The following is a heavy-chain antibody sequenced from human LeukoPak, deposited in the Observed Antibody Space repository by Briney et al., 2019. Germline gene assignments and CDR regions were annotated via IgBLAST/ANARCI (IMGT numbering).Heavy chain of an antibody. D-gene: IGHD3-10*01. CDR1: GFTFSSYG. J-gene: IGHJ4*02. CDR2: IRYDGSNK. V-gene: IGHV3-30*02. CDR3: ASGRIIWFGESPFDY. Sequence: GGSLRLSCAASGFTFSSYGMHWVRQAPGKGLEWAAFIRYDGSNKYYADSVKGRFTISRDNSKNTLYLQMNSLRAADTAVYYCASGRIIWFGESPFDYWGQGTLGTVSS.